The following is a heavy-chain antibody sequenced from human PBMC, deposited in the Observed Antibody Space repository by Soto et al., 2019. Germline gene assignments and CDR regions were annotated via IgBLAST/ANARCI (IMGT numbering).Heavy chain of an antibody. CDR2: INHSGST. CDR3: ARGGVVVAAKIDY. J-gene: IGHJ4*02. CDR1: GGSFSGYY. D-gene: IGHD2-15*01. Sequence: SETLSLTCAVYGGSFSGYYWSWIRQPPGKGLEWIGEINHSGSTNYNPSLKSRVTISVDTSKNQFSLKLSSVTAADTAVYYCARGGVVVAAKIDYWGQGTLVTVSS. V-gene: IGHV4-34*01.